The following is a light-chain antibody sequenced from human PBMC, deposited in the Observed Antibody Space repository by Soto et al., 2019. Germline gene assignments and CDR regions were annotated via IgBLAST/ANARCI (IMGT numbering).Light chain of an antibody. Sequence: DIQMTQSPSSLSASVGDRVTITCRATQGISNFLAWYQQKPGKVPKLLIYDASTLQSGVPSRFSGSGSGTQFTLRVRSLQVEYVGTYHCQKYHIVPWSFRQRTKVGIK. CDR2: DAS. CDR1: QGISNF. J-gene: IGKJ1*01. CDR3: QKYHIVPWS. V-gene: IGKV1-27*01.